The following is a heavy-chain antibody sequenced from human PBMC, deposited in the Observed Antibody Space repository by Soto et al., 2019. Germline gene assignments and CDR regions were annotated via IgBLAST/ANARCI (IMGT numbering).Heavy chain of an antibody. CDR3: PRERIRTTTFFDF. CDR2: INPNSGDT. CDR1: GYTFTGYY. V-gene: IGHV1-2*02. D-gene: IGHD1-26*01. Sequence: EASVKVSCKXSGYTFTGYYVHWVRQAPGQGLEWMGCINPNSGDTYLAQRFQGRVTMNRDTSIGTAYMELRRLRSDDTAVYYCPRERIRTTTFFDFWGQGTLVTVS. J-gene: IGHJ4*02.